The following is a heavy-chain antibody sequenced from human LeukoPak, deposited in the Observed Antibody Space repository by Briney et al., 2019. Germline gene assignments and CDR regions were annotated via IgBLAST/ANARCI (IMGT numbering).Heavy chain of an antibody. CDR3: ARMEYYYDRSGYYND. CDR2: IIPIFGTA. Sequence: SVKVSCKASGGTFSSYAISWVRQAPGQGLEWMGGIIPIFGTANYAQKFQGRVTMTREMSTSTVYMELSSLRSEDTAIYYCARMEYYYDRSGYYNDWGQGTLVTVSS. V-gene: IGHV1-69*05. J-gene: IGHJ4*02. D-gene: IGHD3-22*01. CDR1: GGTFSSYA.